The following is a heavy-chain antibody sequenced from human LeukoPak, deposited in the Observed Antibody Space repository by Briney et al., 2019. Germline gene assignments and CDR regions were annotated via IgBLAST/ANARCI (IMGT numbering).Heavy chain of an antibody. CDR1: GGSFSGYY. Sequence: SETLSLTCAVYGGSFSGYYWSWIRQPPGRGPEWIGEINHSGSTNYNPSLKSRVTISVDTSKNQFSLKLSSVTAADTAVYYCARSWYCSSTSCYAIDYWGQGTLVTVSS. D-gene: IGHD2-2*01. CDR3: ARSWYCSSTSCYAIDY. V-gene: IGHV4-34*01. CDR2: INHSGST. J-gene: IGHJ4*02.